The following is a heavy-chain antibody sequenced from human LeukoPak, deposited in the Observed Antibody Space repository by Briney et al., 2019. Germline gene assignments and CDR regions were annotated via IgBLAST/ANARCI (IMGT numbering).Heavy chain of an antibody. CDR3: ARDPHENSSGWPYYFDH. D-gene: IGHD6-19*01. J-gene: IGHJ4*02. CDR1: GYTFTSYY. V-gene: IGHV1-46*01. Sequence: ASVKVSCKASGYTFTSYYMRWVRQAPGQGLEWMGIINPSGGSTSYAQKFQGRVTMTRDTSTSTVYMELSSLRSEDTAVYYCARDPHENSSGWPYYFDHWGQGTLVTVSS. CDR2: INPSGGST.